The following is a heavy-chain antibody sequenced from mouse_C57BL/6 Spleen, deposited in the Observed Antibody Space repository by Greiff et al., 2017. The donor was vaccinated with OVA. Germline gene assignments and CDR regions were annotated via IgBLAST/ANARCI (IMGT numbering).Heavy chain of an antibody. CDR3: ARHEDGNYQAWFAY. D-gene: IGHD2-1*01. CDR1: GFTFSSYT. CDR2: ISGGGGNT. J-gene: IGHJ3*01. Sequence: EVQLVESGGGLVKPGGSLKLSCAASGFTFSSYTMSWVRQTPEKRLEWVATISGGGGNTYYPDSVKGRFTISRDNAKNTLYLQMSSLRSEDTALYYCARHEDGNYQAWFAYWGQGTLVTVSA. V-gene: IGHV5-9*01.